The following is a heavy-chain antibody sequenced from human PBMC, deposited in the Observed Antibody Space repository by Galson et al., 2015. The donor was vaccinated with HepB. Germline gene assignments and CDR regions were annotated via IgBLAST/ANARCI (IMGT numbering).Heavy chain of an antibody. CDR3: ARGRVRQGGIAARPPDY. Sequence: SVKVSCKASGYIFTSYSMNWVRQAPGQGPEWMGIINPSGGSTSYAQKFQGRVTMTRDTSTSTVYMELSSLRYEDTAVYYCARGRVRQGGIAARPPDYWGQGTLVTVSS. D-gene: IGHD6-6*01. CDR2: INPSGGST. J-gene: IGHJ4*02. CDR1: GYIFTSYS. V-gene: IGHV1-46*01.